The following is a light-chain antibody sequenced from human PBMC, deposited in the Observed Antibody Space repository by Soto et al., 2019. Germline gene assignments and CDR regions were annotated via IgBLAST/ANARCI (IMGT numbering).Light chain of an antibody. J-gene: IGKJ1*01. V-gene: IGKV1-39*01. CDR3: QQSYSTLWT. Sequence: IQLPQSPSSLSASVGDRVTITCRASQSITIYLNWYQQKPGEAPNLLIFGASTVQSVVPSRFSGSGSGTDFTLTISRLQPEDFVTYYCQQSYSTLWTFGQGTKVDIK. CDR1: QSITIY. CDR2: GAS.